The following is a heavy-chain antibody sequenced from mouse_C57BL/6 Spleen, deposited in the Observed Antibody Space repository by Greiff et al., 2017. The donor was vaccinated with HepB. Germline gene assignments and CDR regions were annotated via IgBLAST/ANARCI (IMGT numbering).Heavy chain of an antibody. J-gene: IGHJ2*01. V-gene: IGHV3-6*01. CDR1: GYSITSGYY. D-gene: IGHD2-4*01. Sequence: EVQRVESGPGLVKPSQSLSLTCSVTGYSITSGYYWNWIRQFPGNKLEWMGYISYDGSNNYNPSLKNRISITRDTSKNQFFLKLNSVTTEDTATYYCARDSGDYDYFDYWGQGTTLTVSS. CDR2: ISYDGSN. CDR3: ARDSGDYDYFDY.